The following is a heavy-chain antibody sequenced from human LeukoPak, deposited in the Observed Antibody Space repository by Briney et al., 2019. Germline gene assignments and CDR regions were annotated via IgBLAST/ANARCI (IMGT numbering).Heavy chain of an antibody. CDR3: ARDPLPNSYITIFGVVTTFDY. V-gene: IGHV3-7*01. CDR1: GFTFSSYA. CDR2: IKQDGSEK. Sequence: GGSLRLSCAASGFTFSSYAMSWVRQAPGKGLEWVANIKQDGSEKYYVDSVKGRFTISRDNAKNSLYLQMNSLRAEDTAVYYCARDPLPNSYITIFGVVTTFDYWGQGTLVTVSS. J-gene: IGHJ4*02. D-gene: IGHD3-3*01.